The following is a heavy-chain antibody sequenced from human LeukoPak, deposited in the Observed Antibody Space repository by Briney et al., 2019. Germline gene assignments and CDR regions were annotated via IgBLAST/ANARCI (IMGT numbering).Heavy chain of an antibody. Sequence: GESLKISCKGSGYSFTNYWIGWVRQLPGKGLEWMGIIYPGDSDSRYSPSFQGQVSISADKSITTAYLLWSSLKASDTAMYYCASARAVYDTSGDYAYYFDYWGQGTLVTVSS. CDR1: GYSFTNYW. V-gene: IGHV5-51*01. J-gene: IGHJ4*02. CDR2: IYPGDSDS. D-gene: IGHD3-22*01. CDR3: ASARAVYDTSGDYAYYFDY.